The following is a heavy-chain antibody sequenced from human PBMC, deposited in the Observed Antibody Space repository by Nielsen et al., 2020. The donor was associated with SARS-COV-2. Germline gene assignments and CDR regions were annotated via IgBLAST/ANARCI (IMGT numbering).Heavy chain of an antibody. CDR2: INPNSGGT. D-gene: IGHD3-10*01. J-gene: IGHJ6*02. CDR3: ARVVLWFGDYYGMDV. CDR1: GYTFTGYY. V-gene: IGHV1-2*06. Sequence: ASVKVSCKASGYTFTGYYMHWVRQAPGQGLEWMGRINPNSGGTNYAQKFQGRVTMTRDTSISTAYMELSGLRSDDTAVYYCARVVLWFGDYYGMDVWGQGTTVTVSS.